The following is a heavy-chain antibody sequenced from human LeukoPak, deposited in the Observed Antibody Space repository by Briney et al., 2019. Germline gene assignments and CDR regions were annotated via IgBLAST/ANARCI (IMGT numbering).Heavy chain of an antibody. CDR2: IKQDGSEK. J-gene: IGHJ4*02. D-gene: IGHD6-13*01. CDR1: GFSVSGYW. Sequence: PGGSLRLFCAVSGFSVSGYWMTWVRQAPGKGLEGVANIKQDGSEKNYVDSVKGRFTISRDNAGNSLFLQMNSLRVEDTAVYYCAREWQGRIAAAGTRIEGDYWGQGTLVALSS. V-gene: IGHV3-7*01. CDR3: AREWQGRIAAAGTRIEGDY.